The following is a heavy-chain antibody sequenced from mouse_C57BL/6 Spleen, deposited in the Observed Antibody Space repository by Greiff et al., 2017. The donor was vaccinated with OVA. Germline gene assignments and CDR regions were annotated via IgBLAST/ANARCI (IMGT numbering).Heavy chain of an antibody. CDR1: GYAFSSYW. CDR3: ARERRYDYERVRYFDV. CDR2: IYPGDGDT. D-gene: IGHD2-4*01. J-gene: IGHJ1*03. V-gene: IGHV1-80*01. Sequence: VQLQQSGAELVKPGASVKISCKASGYAFSSYWMNWVKQRPGKGLEWIGQIYPGDGDTNYNGKFTGKATLTADKSSSTAYMQLSSLTSEDSAVYFCARERRYDYERVRYFDVWGTGTTVTVSS.